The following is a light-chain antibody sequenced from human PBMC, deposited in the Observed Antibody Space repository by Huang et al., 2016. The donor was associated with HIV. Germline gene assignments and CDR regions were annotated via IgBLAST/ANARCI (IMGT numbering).Light chain of an antibody. Sequence: DIQLTQSPSTLSASVGDRLTTTCRASQNISSWLAWYQPKPGKAPKLLIYKISSLESGVPSRFRGSGSGTKFTLTINSLQPDDIGTYYCQYGETFGQGSKVEVK. CDR1: QNISSW. CDR3: QYGET. CDR2: KIS. J-gene: IGKJ1*01. V-gene: IGKV1-5*03.